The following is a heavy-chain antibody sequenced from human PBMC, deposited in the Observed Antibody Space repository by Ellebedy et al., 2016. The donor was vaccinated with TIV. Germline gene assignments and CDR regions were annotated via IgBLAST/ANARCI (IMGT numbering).Heavy chain of an antibody. CDR3: ARDATDTVVGGKNWFDP. J-gene: IGHJ5*02. V-gene: IGHV4-59*01. D-gene: IGHD4-23*01. Sequence: PGGSLRLSCTVSGGSISSYFWSWIRQPPGKGLEWIGYIHYSGTTNYNPSLRSRVTISVVMSKNQFSLKLRSVTAADTAVYYCARDATDTVVGGKNWFDPWGHGTLVTVSS. CDR1: GGSISSYF. CDR2: IHYSGTT.